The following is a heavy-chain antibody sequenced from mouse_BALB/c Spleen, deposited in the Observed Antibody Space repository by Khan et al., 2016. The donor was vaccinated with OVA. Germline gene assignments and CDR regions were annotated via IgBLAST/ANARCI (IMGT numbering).Heavy chain of an antibody. CDR1: GYTFTDYN. J-gene: IGHJ3*01. D-gene: IGHD1-1*01. CDR3: ARGVYGSRGAWFAY. V-gene: IGHV1-18*01. CDR2: INPNNGHT. Sequence: VQLKQSGPELVKPGPSVKISCKASGYTFTDYNMDWVKQSHGKSLEWIGDINPNNGHTIYTQKLKGKATLTVDKSSSTAYMELRSLTSEDTAVYYCARGVYGSRGAWFAYWGQGTLVTVSA.